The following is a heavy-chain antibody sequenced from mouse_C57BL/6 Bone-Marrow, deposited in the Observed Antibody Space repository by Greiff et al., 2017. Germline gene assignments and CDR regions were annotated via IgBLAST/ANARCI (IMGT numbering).Heavy chain of an antibody. Sequence: QVQLQQPGAELVKPGASVKLSCKASGYTFTSYWMQWVKQRPGQGLEWIGEIDPSDSYTNYNQKFKGKATLTVDTSSSTAYMQLSSLTSEDSAVYYCASGVTGDYFDYWGQGTTLTVSS. CDR1: GYTFTSYW. J-gene: IGHJ2*01. D-gene: IGHD4-1*01. CDR3: ASGVTGDYFDY. V-gene: IGHV1-50*01. CDR2: IDPSDSYT.